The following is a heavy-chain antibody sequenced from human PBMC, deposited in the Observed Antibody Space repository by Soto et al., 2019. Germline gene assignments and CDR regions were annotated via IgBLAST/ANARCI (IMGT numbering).Heavy chain of an antibody. CDR3: ARTTSCYKCYYYYGMDV. CDR1: GGTFSSYA. J-gene: IGHJ6*02. CDR2: IIPIFGTA. V-gene: IGHV1-69*13. Sequence: SVKVSCKASGGTFSSYAISWVRQAPGQGLEWMGGIIPIFGTANYARKFQGRVTITADESTSTAYMELSSLRSEDTAVYYCARTTSCYKCYYYYGMDVWGQGTTVTVSS. D-gene: IGHD2-2*02.